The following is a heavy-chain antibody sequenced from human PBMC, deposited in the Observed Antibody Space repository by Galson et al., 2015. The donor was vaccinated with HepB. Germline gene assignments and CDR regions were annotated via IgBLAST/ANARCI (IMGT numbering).Heavy chain of an antibody. CDR2: IIPILGIA. D-gene: IGHD3-10*01. J-gene: IGHJ2*01. Sequence: SVKVSCKASGGTFSSYAISWVRQAPGQGLEWMGRIIPILGIANYAQKFQGRVTITADKSTSTAYMELSSLRSEDTAVYYCAGVDTYYYGSGSYLHSLDWYFDLWGRGTLVTVSS. CDR1: GGTFSSYA. V-gene: IGHV1-69*04. CDR3: AGVDTYYYGSGSYLHSLDWYFDL.